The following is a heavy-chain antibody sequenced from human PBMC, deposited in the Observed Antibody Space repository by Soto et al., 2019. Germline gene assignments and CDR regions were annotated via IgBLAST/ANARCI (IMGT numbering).Heavy chain of an antibody. Sequence: QLQLQESGSGLVKPSQTMSLTCAVSGGSISSGGYSWSWIRQPPGKSLEWIGYIYHSGSTYYNPSLKSRVTISVDRSKNQFSLKLSSVTAADTAVYYCAAVGWLPRYYWGQGTLVTVSS. J-gene: IGHJ4*02. CDR3: AAVGWLPRYY. D-gene: IGHD5-12*01. V-gene: IGHV4-30-2*01. CDR1: GGSISSGGYS. CDR2: IYHSGST.